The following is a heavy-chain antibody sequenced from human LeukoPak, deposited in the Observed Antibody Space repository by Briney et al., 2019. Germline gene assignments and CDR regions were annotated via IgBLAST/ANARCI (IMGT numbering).Heavy chain of an antibody. CDR2: IYPDDSDT. Sequence: GESLKISCKGSGYCFGNRWIGWVRQMPGKGLEWMGIIYPDDSDTIYSPPCEGQVTISADKSISTAYLQWSSLKASDTAMYYGARGAYGSGSSYNYYGMDVWGQGTTVTVSS. V-gene: IGHV5-51*01. D-gene: IGHD3-10*01. J-gene: IGHJ6*02. CDR1: GYCFGNRW. CDR3: ARGAYGSGSSYNYYGMDV.